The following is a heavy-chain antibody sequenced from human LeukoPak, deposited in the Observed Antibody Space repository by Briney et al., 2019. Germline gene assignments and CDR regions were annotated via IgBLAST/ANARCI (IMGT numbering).Heavy chain of an antibody. CDR1: GYTFISYG. D-gene: IGHD2-2*02. V-gene: IGHV1-18*01. J-gene: IGHJ6*03. Sequence: GASVKVSCKASGYTFISYGISWVRQAPGQGLEWMGCISAYNGNTNYAHKLQGRVTMTRDMSTSTVYMELSSLRSEDTAVYYCARDSLPYDCSSTSCDTPKGGYYYYYMDVWGKGTTVTVSS. CDR3: ARDSLPYDCSSTSCDTPKGGYYYYYMDV. CDR2: ISAYNGNT.